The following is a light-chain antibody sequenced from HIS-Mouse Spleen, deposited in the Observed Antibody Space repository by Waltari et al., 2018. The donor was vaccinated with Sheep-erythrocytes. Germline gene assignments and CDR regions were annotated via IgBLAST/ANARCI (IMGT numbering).Light chain of an antibody. CDR2: WAS. J-gene: IGKJ4*01. CDR3: QKYYSTLT. Sequence: DIVMTQSPDSLAVSLGERATINCKSSQSVLYSSNNKNYLAWYQQKPGQPPKLLIYWASTRESGVSDRFSVSGSVTDFTLTISSLQAEDVSVYYCQKYYSTLTFGGGTKVEIK. V-gene: IGKV4-1*01. CDR1: QSVLYSSNNKNY.